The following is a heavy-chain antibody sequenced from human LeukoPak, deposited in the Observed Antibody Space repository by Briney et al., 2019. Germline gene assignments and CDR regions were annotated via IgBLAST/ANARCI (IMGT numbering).Heavy chain of an antibody. J-gene: IGHJ4*02. CDR2: IYYRGST. Sequence: PSETLSLTCTVSGGSISSSPYYWGWIRQPPGKGLEWIGSIYYRGSTYYNPSLKSRVTISVDTSKNQFSLKLSSVTAADTAVYCCARHRTIYYDNSGYWVWGQGTLVTVSS. V-gene: IGHV4-39*01. CDR3: ARHRTIYYDNSGYWV. D-gene: IGHD3-22*01. CDR1: GGSISSSPYY.